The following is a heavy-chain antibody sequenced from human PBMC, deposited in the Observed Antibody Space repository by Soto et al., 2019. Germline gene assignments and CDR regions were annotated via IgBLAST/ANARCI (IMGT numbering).Heavy chain of an antibody. Sequence: GGSLRLSCAASGFTFSSYAMSWVRQAPGKGLEWVSAISGSGGSTYYADSVKGRFTISRDNSKNTLYLQMNSLRAEDTAVYYCAKGPYYDFWSGYSSYGMDVWGQGTTVTVSS. V-gene: IGHV3-23*01. CDR3: AKGPYYDFWSGYSSYGMDV. CDR1: GFTFSSYA. D-gene: IGHD3-3*01. J-gene: IGHJ6*02. CDR2: ISGSGGST.